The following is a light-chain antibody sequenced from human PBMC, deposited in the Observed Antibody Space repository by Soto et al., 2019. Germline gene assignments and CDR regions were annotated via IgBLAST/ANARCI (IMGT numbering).Light chain of an antibody. CDR1: QSVRDRY. J-gene: IGKJ1*01. V-gene: IGKV3-20*01. Sequence: EIVLTQSPGTLSLSPGERATLSCRASQSVRDRYLAWYQQKPGQAPSLLIYDTSTRATGVPDRFSGSGSGTDFALTISRVEAEDFAIYFCQQYGRSPVTCGQGTKVEL. CDR2: DTS. CDR3: QQYGRSPVT.